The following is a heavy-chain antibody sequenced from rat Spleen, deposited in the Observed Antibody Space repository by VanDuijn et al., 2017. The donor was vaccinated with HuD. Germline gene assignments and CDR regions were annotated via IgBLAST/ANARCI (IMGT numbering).Heavy chain of an antibody. CDR2: IWGNGDT. D-gene: IGHD3-3*01. CDR3: ARGSAFFDH. J-gene: IGHJ2*01. CDR1: GFSLTSYN. Sequence: QVQLRESGPGLVQPSQTLSLTCTVSGFSLTSYNVHWVRQPPGKGLEWMGVIWGNGDTDYTSGIKSRLSISRDSSKSQVFLKMNSLQTEDSAMYFCARGSAFFDHWGQGVMVTVSS. V-gene: IGHV2-1*01.